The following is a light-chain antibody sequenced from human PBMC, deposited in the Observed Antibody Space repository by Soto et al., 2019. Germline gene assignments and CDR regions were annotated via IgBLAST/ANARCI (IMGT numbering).Light chain of an antibody. CDR3: QQYTTSPFT. CDR2: GAS. V-gene: IGKV3-20*01. Sequence: EIVLTQSPATLSLFPGERATLSCRASQSVSSYLAWYQQKPGQAPRVLIYGASSRATGIPDRFSGSGSGADFTLTISRLEPEDFAVYYCQQYTTSPFTFGPGTKVDI. J-gene: IGKJ3*01. CDR1: QSVSSY.